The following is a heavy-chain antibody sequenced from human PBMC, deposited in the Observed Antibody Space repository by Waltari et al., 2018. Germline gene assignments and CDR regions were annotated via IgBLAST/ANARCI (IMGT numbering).Heavy chain of an antibody. CDR2: IFSNDET. D-gene: IGHD3-22*01. V-gene: IGHV2-26*01. CDR3: ARIGSGFYYCFDF. J-gene: IGHJ4*02. Sequence: QVTLKESGPVLVKPRETLTLTCTVSGFSLTSVKMGVTWIRQPPGKALEWLAHIFSNDETSYSTSLKHRLSISEDTSKSQVVLTLTDMDPADTATYFCARIGSGFYYCFDFWGPGILVSVSS. CDR1: GFSLTSVKMG.